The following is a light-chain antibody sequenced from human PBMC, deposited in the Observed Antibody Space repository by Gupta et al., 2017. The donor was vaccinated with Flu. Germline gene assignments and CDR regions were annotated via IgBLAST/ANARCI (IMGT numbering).Light chain of an antibody. J-gene: IGKJ3*01. CDR1: QGISSY. CDR3: QQYYSYPPVT. Sequence: SSFSASTGDRVTITCRASQGISSYLAWYQQKPGKAPKLLIYAASTLQSGVPSRFSGSGSGTDFTLTISCLQSEDFATYYCQQYYSYPPVTFGPGTKVDIK. V-gene: IGKV1-8*01. CDR2: AAS.